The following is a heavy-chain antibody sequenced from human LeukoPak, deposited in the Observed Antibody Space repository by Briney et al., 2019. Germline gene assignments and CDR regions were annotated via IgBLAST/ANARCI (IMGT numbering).Heavy chain of an antibody. V-gene: IGHV1-2*04. CDR1: GYTFTGYY. Sequence: ASVKVSCKASGYTFTGYYMHWVRQAPGQGLEWMGWINPNSGGTNYAQKFQGWVTMTGDTSISAAYMELSRLRSDDTAVYYCATAYSSSWSSFDYWGQGTLVTVSS. CDR3: ATAYSSSWSSFDY. J-gene: IGHJ4*02. D-gene: IGHD6-13*01. CDR2: INPNSGGT.